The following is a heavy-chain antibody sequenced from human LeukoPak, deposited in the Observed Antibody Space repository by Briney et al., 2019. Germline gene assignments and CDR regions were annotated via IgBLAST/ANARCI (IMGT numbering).Heavy chain of an antibody. V-gene: IGHV3-21*01. Sequence: GGSLRLSFAASGPVFSHLTMFWLRQTPGKGLDWVSSISTRSNYTYYADSVKGRFNISRDNTKNSLFLDMTSLRADDTAVCYCASTVQGSTTDSEGYYPKWFDPWGQGTLGTVSS. CDR2: ISTRSNYT. J-gene: IGHJ5*01. D-gene: IGHD3-3*01. CDR1: GPVFSHLT. CDR3: ASTVQGSTTDSEGYYPKWFDP.